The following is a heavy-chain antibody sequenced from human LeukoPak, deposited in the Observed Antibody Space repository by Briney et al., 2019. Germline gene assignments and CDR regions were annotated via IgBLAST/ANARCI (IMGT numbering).Heavy chain of an antibody. J-gene: IGHJ5*02. CDR1: GGTFSSYA. CDR3: ARDSSSWHYNWFDP. Sequence: ASVKVSCKASGGTFSSYAISWVRQAPGQGLEWMGWISAYNGNTNYAQKLQGRVTMTTDTSTSTAYMELRSLRSDDTAVYYCARDSSSWHYNWFDPWGQGTLVTVSS. V-gene: IGHV1-18*01. D-gene: IGHD6-13*01. CDR2: ISAYNGNT.